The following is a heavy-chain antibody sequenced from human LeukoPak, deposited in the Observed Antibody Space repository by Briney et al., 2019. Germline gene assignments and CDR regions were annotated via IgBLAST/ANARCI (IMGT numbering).Heavy chain of an antibody. CDR2: IYYSGST. V-gene: IGHV4-59*12. Sequence: SETLSLTCTVSGGSISSYYWSWIRQPPGKGLEWIGYIYYSGSTNYNPSLKSRVTISVDTSKNQFSLKLSSVTAADTAVYYCARDLSGGDYYYGMDVWGQGTTVTVSS. D-gene: IGHD2-21*01. CDR3: ARDLSGGDYYYGMDV. CDR1: GGSISSYY. J-gene: IGHJ6*02.